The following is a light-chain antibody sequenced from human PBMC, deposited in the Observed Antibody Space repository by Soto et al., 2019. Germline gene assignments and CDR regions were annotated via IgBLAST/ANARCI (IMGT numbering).Light chain of an antibody. Sequence: QSALTQPPAASGSPGQSVAISCTGTSSDVGGYNYVSWYQQHPGKAPKLMIYEVSNRPSGVSNRFSGSKSGNTASLTISGLQAEDEADYHCSSYTSSSILYVFGTGTKVTVL. CDR2: EVS. CDR3: SSYTSSSILYV. V-gene: IGLV2-14*01. CDR1: SSDVGGYNY. J-gene: IGLJ1*01.